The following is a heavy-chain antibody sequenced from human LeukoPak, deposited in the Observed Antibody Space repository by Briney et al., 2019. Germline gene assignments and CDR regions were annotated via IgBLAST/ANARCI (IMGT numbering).Heavy chain of an antibody. CDR3: ARIRGGPIDY. CDR2: IWYDGSNK. CDR1: GFTFRSHG. V-gene: IGHV3-33*01. Sequence: GGSLRLSCAASGFTFRSHGMHWVRQAPGKGLEWVAVIWYDGSNKYYADSVKGRFTISRDTSKNSLYLQMNSLRPEDTAVFYCARIRGGPIDYWGQGTLVTVSS. J-gene: IGHJ4*02. D-gene: IGHD3-16*01.